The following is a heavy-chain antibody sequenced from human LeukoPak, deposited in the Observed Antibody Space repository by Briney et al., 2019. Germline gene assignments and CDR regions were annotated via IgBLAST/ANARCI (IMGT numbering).Heavy chain of an antibody. V-gene: IGHV7-4-1*02. CDR3: AMDTKRLLWSLNY. Sequence: GASVKVSCKASGYTFTGYYMHWVRQAPGQGLEWMGWINTNTGNPTYAQGFTGRFVFSLDTSVSTAYLQISSLKAEDTAVYYCAMDTKRLLWSLNYWGQGTLVTVSS. J-gene: IGHJ4*02. CDR2: INTNTGNP. CDR1: GYTFTGYY. D-gene: IGHD3-10*01.